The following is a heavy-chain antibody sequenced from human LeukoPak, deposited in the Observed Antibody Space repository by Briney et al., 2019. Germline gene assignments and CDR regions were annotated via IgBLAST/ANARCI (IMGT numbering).Heavy chain of an antibody. CDR3: ARLVAGARYNWFGP. Sequence: ASVNVSCKHSGYTFTSYGISWVRQAPGQGVEWMGWISAYNGNTNYAQSLQGRATMTTDTSTSTAYMDLRSLRSDDTAVYDCARLVAGARYNWFGPWGRGTLVSASS. D-gene: IGHD2-15*01. CDR1: GYTFTSYG. V-gene: IGHV1-18*01. J-gene: IGHJ5*01. CDR2: ISAYNGNT.